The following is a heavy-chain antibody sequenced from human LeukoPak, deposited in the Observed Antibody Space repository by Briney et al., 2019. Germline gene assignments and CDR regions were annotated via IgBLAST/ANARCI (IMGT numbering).Heavy chain of an antibody. V-gene: IGHV3-9*03. CDR1: GFTFGDYT. CDR2: ITWDGGNI. D-gene: IGHD3-3*01. CDR3: AKGYTFHGVAHDSGYFDY. J-gene: IGHJ4*02. Sequence: PGRSLRLSCVTSGFTFGDYTMHWVRQVPGKGLEWLSGITWDGGNIAYADSVKGRFTTSRDNAKSSLYLQMNSLRNEDMAFYFCAKGYTFHGVAHDSGYFDYWGQGTLVTVSS.